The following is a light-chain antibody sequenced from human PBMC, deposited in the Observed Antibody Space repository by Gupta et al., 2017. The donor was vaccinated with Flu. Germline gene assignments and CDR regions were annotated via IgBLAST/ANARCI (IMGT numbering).Light chain of an antibody. CDR3: SSHAGRVTWV. J-gene: IGLJ1*01. CDR1: SNDVGGSNR. V-gene: IGLV2-11*01. Sequence: QXXPTQPXSVSXSPGQSVTIPXTGSSNDVGGSNRVSWYQQRPGKAPKLILYDVTERPSGVPDRFAGSKSGNTASLTISGLQADDEADYYCSSHAGRVTWVFGTGTTVTVL. CDR2: DVT.